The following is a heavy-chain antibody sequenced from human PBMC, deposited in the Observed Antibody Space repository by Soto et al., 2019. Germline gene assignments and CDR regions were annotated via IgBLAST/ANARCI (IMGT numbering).Heavy chain of an antibody. CDR2: IFQSGST. V-gene: IGHV4-4*01. Sequence: GSLRLSCAASGFGFSTHALSWVRQAPGKGLEWIGEIFQSGSTNYTPSLESRVTISVDKSKNQFSLTLTSVTAADTAVYFCARGRGRYSSGWSWFDPWGQGILVTVSS. CDR1: GFGFSTHAL. CDR3: ARGRGRYSSGWSWFDP. D-gene: IGHD6-19*01. J-gene: IGHJ5*02.